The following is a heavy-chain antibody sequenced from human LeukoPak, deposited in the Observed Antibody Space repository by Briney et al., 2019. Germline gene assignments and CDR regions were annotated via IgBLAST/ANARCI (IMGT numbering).Heavy chain of an antibody. D-gene: IGHD6-13*01. V-gene: IGHV4-4*07. CDR1: GDSISSYY. CDR3: ARGGYSSSWYTGWFDP. CDR2: IYTSGST. J-gene: IGHJ5*02. Sequence: SETLSLTCTVSGDSISSYYWSWIRQPAGKGLEWIGRIYTSGSTNYNPSLKSRVTMSVDTSKNQFSLKLSSVTAADTAVYYCARGGYSSSWYTGWFDPWGQGTLVTVSS.